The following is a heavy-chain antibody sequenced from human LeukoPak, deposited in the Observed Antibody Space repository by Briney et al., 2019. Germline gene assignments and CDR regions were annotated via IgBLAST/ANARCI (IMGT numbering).Heavy chain of an antibody. D-gene: IGHD2-15*01. CDR3: ARDDGYCSGGSCYRRFDP. CDR2: IYYSGST. V-gene: IGHV4-4*02. CDR1: GGSISSSNW. J-gene: IGHJ5*02. Sequence: SETLSLTCAVSGGSISSSNWWSWVRQPPGKGLEWIGSIYYSGSTYYNPSLKSRVTISVDTSKNQFSLKLSSVTAADTAVYYCARDDGYCSGGSCYRRFDPWGQGTLVAVSS.